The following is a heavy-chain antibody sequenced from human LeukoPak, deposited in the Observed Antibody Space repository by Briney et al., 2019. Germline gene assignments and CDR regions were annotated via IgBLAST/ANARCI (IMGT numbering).Heavy chain of an antibody. CDR3: ARLLGKFRFGELIHRLPNAFDY. D-gene: IGHD3-10*01. J-gene: IGHJ4*02. V-gene: IGHV1-18*01. CDR2: ISAYNGNT. Sequence: GASVKVSCKASGYTFTSYGISWVRQAPGQGLEWMGWISAYNGNTHYAQKLQGRVTMTTDTSTSTVYMELRSLRSDDTAVYYCARLLGKFRFGELIHRLPNAFDYWGQGTLVTVSS. CDR1: GYTFTSYG.